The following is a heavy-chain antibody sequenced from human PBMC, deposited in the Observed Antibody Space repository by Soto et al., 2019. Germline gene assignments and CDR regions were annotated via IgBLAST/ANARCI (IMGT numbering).Heavy chain of an antibody. V-gene: IGHV4-61*08. CDR2: IYYSGST. Sequence: PSETLSLTCSVSGGSISSGDYYWSWIRQPPGKGLEWIGYIYYSGSTNYNPSLKSRVTISVDTSKNQFSLKLSSVTAADTAVYYCARDRGRGVTVWFDPWGQGTLVTVSS. CDR1: GGSISSGDYY. J-gene: IGHJ5*02. D-gene: IGHD3-10*01. CDR3: ARDRGRGVTVWFDP.